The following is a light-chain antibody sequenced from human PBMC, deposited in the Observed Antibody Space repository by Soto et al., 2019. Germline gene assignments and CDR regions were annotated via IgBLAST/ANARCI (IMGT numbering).Light chain of an antibody. CDR2: AAS. CDR3: QKYDTAPKT. V-gene: IGKV1-27*01. CDR1: QGIIDN. J-gene: IGKJ1*01. Sequence: DIQMTQSPASLSASVGDTVTITCRASQGIIDNLAWYQQRPGKVPILLIYAASTSKTGVPSRFSGSAAGTEFLLTSNSLQPEVVVTYYYQKYDTAPKTFGQGTRVEIK.